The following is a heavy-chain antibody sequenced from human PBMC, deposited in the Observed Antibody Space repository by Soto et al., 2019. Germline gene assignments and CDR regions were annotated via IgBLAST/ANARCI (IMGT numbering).Heavy chain of an antibody. CDR3: ARDLFLVGGSGRYFSLRVSGYDAFDI. J-gene: IGHJ3*02. Sequence: ASVKVSCKASGYTFTSYGISWVRQAPGQGLEWMGWISAYNGNTNYAQKLQGRVTMTTDTSTSTAYMELRSLRSDDTAVYYCARDLFLVGGSGRYFSLRVSGYDAFDIWVQGTMVTVS. CDR1: GYTFTSYG. D-gene: IGHD3-10*01. CDR2: ISAYNGNT. V-gene: IGHV1-18*01.